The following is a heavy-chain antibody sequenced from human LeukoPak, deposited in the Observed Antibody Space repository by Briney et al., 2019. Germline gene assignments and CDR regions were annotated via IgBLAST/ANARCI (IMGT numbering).Heavy chain of an antibody. CDR2: IIPIFGTA. CDR3: ARAIVGATYYYYYMDV. V-gene: IGHV1-69*05. D-gene: IGHD1-26*01. Sequence: SVKVSCKASGYTFTGYYMHWVRQAPGQGLEWMGGIIPIFGTANYAQKFQGRVTITTDESTSTAYMELSSLRSEDTAVYYCARAIVGATYYYYYMDVWGKGTTATVSS. CDR1: GYTFTGYY. J-gene: IGHJ6*03.